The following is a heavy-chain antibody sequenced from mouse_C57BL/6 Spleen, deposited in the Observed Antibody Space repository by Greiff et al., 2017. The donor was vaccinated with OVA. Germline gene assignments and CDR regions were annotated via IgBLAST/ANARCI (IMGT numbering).Heavy chain of an antibody. CDR1: GYTFTNYW. V-gene: IGHV1-53*01. D-gene: IGHD1-1*01. CDR3: AREDYGSRGYYAMDY. J-gene: IGHJ4*01. CDR2: INPSNGGT. Sequence: QVQLQQPGTELVKPGASVKLSCKASGYTFTNYWMHWVKQRPGQGLEWIGNINPSNGGTNYNEKFKSKATLTVDKSSSTAYMQLSSLISEDSAVYYCAREDYGSRGYYAMDYWGQGTSVTVSS.